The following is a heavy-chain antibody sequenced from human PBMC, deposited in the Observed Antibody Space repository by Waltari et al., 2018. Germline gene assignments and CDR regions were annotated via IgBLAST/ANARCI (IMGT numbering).Heavy chain of an antibody. CDR3: ARDVPYSSSSGAFDI. CDR2: IIPILGIA. D-gene: IGHD6-6*01. Sequence: QVQLVQSGAEVKKPGSSVKVSCKASGGPFSSSPISWVRQAPGQGLEWMGRIIPILGIANYAQKFQGRVTITADKSTSTAYMELSSLRSEDTAVYYCARDVPYSSSSGAFDIWGQGTMVTVSS. CDR1: GGPFSSSP. J-gene: IGHJ3*02. V-gene: IGHV1-69*04.